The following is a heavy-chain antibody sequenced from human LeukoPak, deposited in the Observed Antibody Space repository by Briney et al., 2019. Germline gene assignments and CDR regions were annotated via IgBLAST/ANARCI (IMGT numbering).Heavy chain of an antibody. J-gene: IGHJ5*02. CDR1: GYTFTGYY. V-gene: IGHV1-3*01. CDR2: INAGNGNT. CDR3: ARTRTDYYGSGRRWFDP. Sequence: ASVKVSCKASGYTFTGYYMHWVRQAPGQGLEWMGWINAGNGNTKYSQKFQGRVTITRDTSASTAYMELSSLRSEDTAVYYCARTRTDYYGSGRRWFDPWGQGTLVTVSS. D-gene: IGHD3-10*01.